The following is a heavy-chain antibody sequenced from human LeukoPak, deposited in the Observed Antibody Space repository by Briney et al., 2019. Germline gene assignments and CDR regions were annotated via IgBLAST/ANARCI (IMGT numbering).Heavy chain of an antibody. D-gene: IGHD6-13*01. J-gene: IGHJ3*02. CDR1: GFTFSSYS. CDR2: ISSSSSYI. Sequence: GGSLRLSCAASGFTFSSYSMNWVRQAPGKGLEWVSSISSSSSYIYYADSVKGRFTISRDNAKNSLYLQMNSLRAEDTAVYYCARDSIAAAGTCAFDIWGQGTMVTVSS. CDR3: ARDSIAAAGTCAFDI. V-gene: IGHV3-21*01.